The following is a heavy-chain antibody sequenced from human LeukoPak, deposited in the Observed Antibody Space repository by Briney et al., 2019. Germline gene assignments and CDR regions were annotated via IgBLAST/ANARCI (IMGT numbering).Heavy chain of an antibody. CDR3: TAGYCSGGSCYSWTSEYYFDY. J-gene: IGHJ4*02. Sequence: PSGTLSLTCTVSGGSISRNNWWSWVRQAPGKGLEWVGRIKSKTDGGTTDYAAPVKGRFTISRDDSKNTLYLQMNSLKTEDTAVYYCTAGYCSGGSCYSWTSEYYFDYWGQGTLVTVSS. CDR2: IKSKTDGGTT. CDR1: GGSISRNNW. V-gene: IGHV3-15*01. D-gene: IGHD2-15*01.